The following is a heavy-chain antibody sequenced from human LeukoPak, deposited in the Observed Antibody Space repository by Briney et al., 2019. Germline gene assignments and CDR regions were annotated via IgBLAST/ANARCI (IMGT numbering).Heavy chain of an antibody. CDR2: IYYSGST. J-gene: IGHJ3*02. CDR3: ARDIWWDHDAFDI. CDR1: GGSISSYY. D-gene: IGHD1-26*01. V-gene: IGHV4-59*12. Sequence: SETLSLTCTVSGGSISSYYWSWIRQPPGKGLEWIGYIYYSGSTNYNPSLKSRVTISVDTSKNQFSLKLSSVTAADTAVYYCARDIWWDHDAFDIWGQGTMVTVSS.